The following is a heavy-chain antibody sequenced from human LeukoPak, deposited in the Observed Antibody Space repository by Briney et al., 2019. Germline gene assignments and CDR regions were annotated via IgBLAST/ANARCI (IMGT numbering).Heavy chain of an antibody. CDR3: ARGYSYGYYYVDV. CDR2: IYSSGST. CDR1: GGSINNFY. V-gene: IGHV4-4*07. Sequence: SETLSLTCTASGGSINNFYWSWLRQPAGQGLGWIGRIYSSGSTNYNPSLKSRVTMSVDTSKNQFSLKLSSVTAADTAVYFCARGYSYGYYYVDVWGKGTTVTVSS. J-gene: IGHJ6*04. D-gene: IGHD5-18*01.